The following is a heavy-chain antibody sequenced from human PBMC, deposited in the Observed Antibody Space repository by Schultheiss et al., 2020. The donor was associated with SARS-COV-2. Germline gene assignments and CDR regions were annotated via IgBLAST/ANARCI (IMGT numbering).Heavy chain of an antibody. CDR1: GYFISNGYY. CDR3: ARDIGGGAADE. V-gene: IGHV4-38-2*02. J-gene: IGHJ4*02. D-gene: IGHD1-26*01. Sequence: SETLSLTCVVSGYFISNGYYWSWIRQSPGMGPEWIGYIYYSGNTFYNPSLKSRVTISIDRSNNQFSLRLISVTAADTAMYYCARDIGGGAADEWGQGTLVTVSS. CDR2: IYYSGNT.